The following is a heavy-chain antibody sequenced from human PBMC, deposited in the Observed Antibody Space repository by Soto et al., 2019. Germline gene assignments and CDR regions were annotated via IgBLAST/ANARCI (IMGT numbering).Heavy chain of an antibody. CDR3: ARDSYYDYVWGSPPELDY. J-gene: IGHJ4*02. D-gene: IGHD3-16*01. CDR1: GFTFSSYA. Sequence: QVQLVESGGGVVQPGRSLRLSCVASGFTFSSYAMHWVRQAPGKGLEWVAVISYDGSNKYYADSVKGRFTISRDNSKNTLYLQMNSLRAEDTAVYYCARDSYYDYVWGSPPELDYWGQGTLVTVSS. V-gene: IGHV3-30-3*01. CDR2: ISYDGSNK.